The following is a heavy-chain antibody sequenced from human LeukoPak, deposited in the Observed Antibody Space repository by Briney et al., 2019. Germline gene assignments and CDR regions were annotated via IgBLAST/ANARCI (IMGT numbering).Heavy chain of an antibody. CDR3: ASHSLQLWFNY. CDR1: GGSISSYY. V-gene: IGHV4-59*01. CDR2: IYYSGST. J-gene: IGHJ4*02. Sequence: SETLSLTCTVSGGSISSYYLSWVRQPPGKGLEWIGDIYYSGSTNYNPSLKSRVTISVDTSKNQFSLKLSSVTAADTAVYYCASHSLQLWFNYWGQGTLVTVSS. D-gene: IGHD5-18*01.